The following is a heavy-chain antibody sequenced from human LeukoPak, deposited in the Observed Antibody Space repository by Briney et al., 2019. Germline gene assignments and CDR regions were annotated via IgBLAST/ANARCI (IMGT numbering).Heavy chain of an antibody. CDR2: IYYSGST. CDR1: GGSISSYY. V-gene: IGHV4-59*01. J-gene: IGHJ5*02. Sequence: NTSETLSLTCTVSGGSISSYYWSWIRQPPGKGPEWIGYIYYSGSTNYNPSLKSRVTISVDTSKNQFSLKLSSVTAADTAVYYCARDEGRWYNWFDPWGQGTLVTVSS. CDR3: ARDEGRWYNWFDP. D-gene: IGHD2-15*01.